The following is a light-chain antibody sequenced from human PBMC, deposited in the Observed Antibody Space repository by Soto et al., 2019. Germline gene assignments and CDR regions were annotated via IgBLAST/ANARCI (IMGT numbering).Light chain of an antibody. J-gene: IGKJ1*01. CDR2: GAY. CDR3: QQYGSSPTWT. Sequence: ESVLTQSPGTLSLSPGERATLSCRGSQSVSSNYLAWYQQKPSQAPRLLIYGAYTRASGIPDRFSGSGSGTDFTLTISRLEPEDSAVYYCQQYGSSPTWTXGQGTKVEIK. V-gene: IGKV3-20*01. CDR1: QSVSSNY.